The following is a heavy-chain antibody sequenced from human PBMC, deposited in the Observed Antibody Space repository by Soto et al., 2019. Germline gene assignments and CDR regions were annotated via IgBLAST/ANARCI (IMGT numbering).Heavy chain of an antibody. D-gene: IGHD3-10*01. CDR2: IHHSGST. V-gene: IGHV4-4*02. CDR1: GVSISSDNW. Sequence: QVQLQESGPGLVRPSGTVSLTCAVSGVSISSDNWWSWVRQPPGEALEWIGGIHHSGSTNYNPSPKRRGTLSGGPDQGPLPPTPDPVTGPDHAVLYWSGKPGRRPGDWGQGTLVSVSS. J-gene: IGHJ4*02. CDR3: SGKPGRRPGD.